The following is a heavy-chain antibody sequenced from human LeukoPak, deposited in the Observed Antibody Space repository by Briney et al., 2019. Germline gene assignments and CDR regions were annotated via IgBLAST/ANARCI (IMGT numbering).Heavy chain of an antibody. CDR2: IYYSGST. Sequence: SETLSLTCTVSDGSVSSGSYYWSWIRQPPGKGLEWIGYIYYSGSTNYNPSLKSRVTISVDTSKNQFSLKLSSVTAADTAVYHCASSEVVVPAAILGPFDYWGQGTLVTVSS. V-gene: IGHV4-61*01. J-gene: IGHJ4*02. CDR1: DGSVSSGSYY. D-gene: IGHD2-2*02. CDR3: ASSEVVVPAAILGPFDY.